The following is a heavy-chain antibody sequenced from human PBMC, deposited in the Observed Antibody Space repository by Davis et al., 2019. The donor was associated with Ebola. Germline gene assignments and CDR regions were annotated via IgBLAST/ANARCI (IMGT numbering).Heavy chain of an antibody. J-gene: IGHJ5*02. Sequence: ASVTVSCKASGYTFTGYYMHWVRQAPGQGLEWMGWINPNSGGTNYAQKFQGWVTMTRDTSISTAYMELSRLRSDDTAVYYCARDLGTVTTSWFDPWGQGTLVTVSS. CDR2: INPNSGGT. CDR3: ARDLGTVTTSWFDP. CDR1: GYTFTGYY. V-gene: IGHV1-2*04. D-gene: IGHD4-17*01.